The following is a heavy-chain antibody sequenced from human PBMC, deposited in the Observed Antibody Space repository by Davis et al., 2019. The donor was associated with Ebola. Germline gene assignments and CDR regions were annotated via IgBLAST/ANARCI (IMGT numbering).Heavy chain of an antibody. CDR3: AREGGIADPGGGNGMDV. CDR2: IWYDGSNK. D-gene: IGHD6-13*01. J-gene: IGHJ6*04. V-gene: IGHV3-33*01. CDR1: GFTFSSYG. Sequence: GESLKISCAASGFTFSSYGMHWVRQAPGKGLEWVAVIWYDGSNKYYADSVKGRFTISRDNSKNTLYLQMNSLRAEDTAVYYCAREGGIADPGGGNGMDVWGKGTTVTVSS.